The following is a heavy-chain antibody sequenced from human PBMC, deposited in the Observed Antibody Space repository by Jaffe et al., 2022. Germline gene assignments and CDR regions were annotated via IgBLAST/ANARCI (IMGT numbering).Heavy chain of an antibody. CDR1: GFTFSSYS. CDR2: ISGSSSTV. CDR3: ARGAHTGTRPYFFDS. Sequence: EVQLVESGGGLLQPGGSLRLSCAASGFTFSSYSFNWVRQAPGGGLEWISYISGSSSTVYYADSMKGRLTISRDNAKNSLFLQMNGLRAEDTAVYYCARGAHTGTRPYFFDSWGRGTLVTVSS. J-gene: IGHJ4*02. D-gene: IGHD4-17*01. V-gene: IGHV3-48*01.